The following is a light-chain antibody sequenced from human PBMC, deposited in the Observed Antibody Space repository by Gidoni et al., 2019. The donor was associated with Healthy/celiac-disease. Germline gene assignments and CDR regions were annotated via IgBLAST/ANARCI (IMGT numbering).Light chain of an antibody. J-gene: IGKJ4*01. CDR3: QQRSNWPCT. V-gene: IGKV3-11*01. CDR1: QSVSSY. CDR2: DAS. Sequence: PATLSLSPGERATLSCRASQSVSSYLAWYQQKPGQAPRLLIYDASNRATGIPARFSGSGSGTDFTLTISSLEPEDFAVYYCQQRSNWPCTFGGGTKVEIK.